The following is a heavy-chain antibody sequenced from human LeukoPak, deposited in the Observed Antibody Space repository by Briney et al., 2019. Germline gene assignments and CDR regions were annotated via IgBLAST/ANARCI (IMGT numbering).Heavy chain of an antibody. D-gene: IGHD1-1*01. CDR2: ISYDGSNK. J-gene: IGHJ4*02. Sequence: PGGSLRLSCAASGFTFSSYGMHWVRQAPGKGLEWVAVISYDGSNKYYADSVKGRFTISRDNSKNTLYLQMNSLRAEDTAVYYCAKLVQLERERYPVDYWGQGTLVTVSS. V-gene: IGHV3-30*18. CDR1: GFTFSSYG. CDR3: AKLVQLERERYPVDY.